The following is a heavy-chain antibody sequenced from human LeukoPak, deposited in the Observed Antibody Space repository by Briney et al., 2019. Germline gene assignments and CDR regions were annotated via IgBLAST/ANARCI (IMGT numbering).Heavy chain of an antibody. CDR1: GYSFTTHW. CDR2: IYPGDSDT. J-gene: IGHJ4*02. V-gene: IGHV5-51*01. D-gene: IGHD1-26*01. CDR3: AIYSDTYYFDH. Sequence: GESLKISCKGSGYSFTTHWIAWVRQMPGKGLEWMGIIYPGDSDTRYSPSFQGQVTISADKSISTAYLQWSSLKASDTAMYYCAIYSDTYYFDHWGQGTLVTVSS.